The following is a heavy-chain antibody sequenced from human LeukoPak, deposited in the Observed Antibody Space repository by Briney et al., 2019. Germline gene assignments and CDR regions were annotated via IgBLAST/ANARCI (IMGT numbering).Heavy chain of an antibody. CDR2: TSGNGDNT. V-gene: IGHV3-23*01. J-gene: IGHJ4*02. CDR3: AKTNGYYDY. D-gene: IGHD3-22*01. Sequence: GGSLRLSCAASGFTFSNYGMSWVRQAPGKGLEWVSGTSGNGDNTYYADSVKGRSSISRDNSKNTLYLQMDSLRAEDTAVYHCAKTNGYYDYWGRGTLVTVSS. CDR1: GFTFSNYG.